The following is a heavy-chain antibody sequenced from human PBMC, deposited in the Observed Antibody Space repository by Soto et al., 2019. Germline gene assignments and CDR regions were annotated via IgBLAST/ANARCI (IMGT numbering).Heavy chain of an antibody. CDR3: ARVSKWDVLRYFDWLRPSNGMDV. V-gene: IGHV1-69*13. Sequence: SVEVSCKASGVTFSDNAFSWVRQATRQGLEWMGGIIPIFGTANYAQKFQGRVTITADESTSTAYMELSSLRSEDTAVYYCARVSKWDVLRYFDWLRPSNGMDVWGQGTTVTVSS. D-gene: IGHD3-9*01. CDR1: GVTFSDNA. J-gene: IGHJ6*02. CDR2: IIPIFGTA.